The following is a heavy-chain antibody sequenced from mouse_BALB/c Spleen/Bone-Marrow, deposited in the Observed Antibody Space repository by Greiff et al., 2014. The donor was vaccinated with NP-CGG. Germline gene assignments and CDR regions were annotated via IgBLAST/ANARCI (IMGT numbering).Heavy chain of an antibody. Sequence: QVQLKDSGAELVKPGASVKLSCRASGYTFTNYFMYWVKQRPGQGLEWIGEINPNNGGTNFNENFKSKATLTLDKSSNTAYMQLSSLTSEDSAVYYCTRSGPGFAYWGHGTLATVSA. CDR3: TRSGPGFAY. CDR2: INPNNGGT. V-gene: IGHV1S81*02. J-gene: IGHJ3*01. CDR1: GYTFTNYF.